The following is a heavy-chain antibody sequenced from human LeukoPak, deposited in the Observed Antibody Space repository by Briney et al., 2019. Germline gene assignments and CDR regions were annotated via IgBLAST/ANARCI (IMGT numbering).Heavy chain of an antibody. V-gene: IGHV3-48*03. CDR3: ARGFLTVTTSFDY. Sequence: GGSLRLSCAASGFIFSSYEMNWVRQAPGKGLKWLSYISSSGSTIYYADSVKGRFTISRDNAKNSLYLQMSSLRAEDTAVYYCARGFLTVTTSFDYWGQGTLVTVSS. CDR2: ISSSGSTI. CDR1: GFIFSSYE. J-gene: IGHJ4*02. D-gene: IGHD4-17*01.